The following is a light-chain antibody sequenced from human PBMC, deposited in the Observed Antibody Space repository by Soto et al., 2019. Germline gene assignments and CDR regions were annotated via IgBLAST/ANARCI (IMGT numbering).Light chain of an antibody. V-gene: IGKV3-20*01. Sequence: TLSLCTSERPPRPRKANQSVTSSYFAWYQNKPGQAPRLLIYDASRRATGIPDRFIGSGSGTDFTLTITGLEDEDCAVYYCQQFRIAGRFVQGTKVDIK. CDR3: QQFRIAGR. CDR2: DAS. CDR1: QSVTSSY. J-gene: IGKJ1*01.